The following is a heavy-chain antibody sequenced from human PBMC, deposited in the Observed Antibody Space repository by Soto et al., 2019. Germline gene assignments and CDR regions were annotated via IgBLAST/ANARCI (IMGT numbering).Heavy chain of an antibody. CDR1: GGSFSGYY. CDR3: ARGRARAGFYYNGMDV. CDR2: INHSGTT. J-gene: IGHJ6*02. D-gene: IGHD6-25*01. V-gene: IGHV4-34*01. Sequence: SETLSLTYAVYGGSFSGYYWSWIRQPPGKGLAWIGEINHSGTTNYNPSLKSRVTISEDTSKNQFSLKLSSVTAADTAVYYCARGRARAGFYYNGMDVWGQGTTVTVSS.